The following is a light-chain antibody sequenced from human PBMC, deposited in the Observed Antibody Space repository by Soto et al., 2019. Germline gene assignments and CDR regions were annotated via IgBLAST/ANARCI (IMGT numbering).Light chain of an antibody. CDR2: GSS. J-gene: IGKJ1*01. CDR1: QRVSSRY. CDR3: QQYYHSPRT. Sequence: EIVLTQSPGTLSLSPGERATISCRASQRVSSRYFAWFQQRPGHLPRLLIFGSSSRAPGIPDRFSGSGSGTDFTITIRRLEPEDFEIYYCQQYYHSPRTFGQGSKVEIK. V-gene: IGKV3-20*01.